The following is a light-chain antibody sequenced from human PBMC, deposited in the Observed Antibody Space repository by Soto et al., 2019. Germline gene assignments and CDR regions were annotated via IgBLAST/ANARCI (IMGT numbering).Light chain of an antibody. CDR2: AVT. V-gene: IGLV2-14*01. CDR3: SSYTSSSTLV. CDR1: SSDVGGYNY. J-gene: IGLJ1*01. Sequence: QSVLTQPASVSGSPGQSITISCTGTSSDVGGYNYVSWYQQHPGKAPKLMIYAVTNRPSGVSNRFSGSKSGNTASLTISGLQAEDEADYYCSSYTSSSTLVFGTGTKVTV.